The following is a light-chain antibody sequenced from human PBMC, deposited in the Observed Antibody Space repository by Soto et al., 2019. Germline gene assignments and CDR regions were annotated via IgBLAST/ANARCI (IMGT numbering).Light chain of an antibody. Sequence: VALTQSPLSLPVTTGQPASISCRYNQSLVHSDGFAYFSWFQQRPGRSPRRLIYKVSNRDSGVPARFSGSGSGTDFALKISRVEAEDVGVYYCMQGTHWPITFGQGTRLEIK. CDR1: QSLVHSDGFAY. CDR2: KVS. J-gene: IGKJ5*01. CDR3: MQGTHWPIT. V-gene: IGKV2-30*02.